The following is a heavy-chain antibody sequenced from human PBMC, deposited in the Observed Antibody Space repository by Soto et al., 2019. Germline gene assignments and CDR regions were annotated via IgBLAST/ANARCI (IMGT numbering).Heavy chain of an antibody. Sequence: QVQLQESGPGLVKPSETLSLTWTVSGGSISSYYWSWIRQPPGKGLESIGYIYHSGSTNYNPSLKNRVTISVDTSKNQFAQTLSSVTAADTAVYYCARGDATVPPYYFDYWGQGTLVTVSS. J-gene: IGHJ4*02. V-gene: IGHV4-59*08. CDR2: IYHSGST. D-gene: IGHD4-17*01. CDR3: ARGDATVPPYYFDY. CDR1: GGSISSYY.